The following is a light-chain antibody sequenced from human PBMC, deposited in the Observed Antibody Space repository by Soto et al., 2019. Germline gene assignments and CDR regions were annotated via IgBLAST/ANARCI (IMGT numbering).Light chain of an antibody. CDR2: DVN. CDR3: SSFTSSDTYV. J-gene: IGLJ1*01. Sequence: QSALTQPPSVSGSPGQSVAISCTGTSSDVGSFNRVSWYQQSPGTAPKLMIYDVNNRPSGVPDRFSGSKSGNAASLTISGLQAEDESDYYCSSFTSSDTYVFGIGTKVTVL. V-gene: IGLV2-18*02. CDR1: SSDVGSFNR.